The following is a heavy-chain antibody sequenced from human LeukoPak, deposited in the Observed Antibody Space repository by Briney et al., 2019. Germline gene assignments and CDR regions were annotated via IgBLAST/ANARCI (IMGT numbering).Heavy chain of an antibody. D-gene: IGHD3-9*01. J-gene: IGHJ5*02. CDR3: AREDYNILTGSGDNWFDP. V-gene: IGHV4-59*01. Sequence: SETLSLTCTVSGCSISSYYWRWLRQSPGEGLEWIGYIYDSGSTNYNPSLKSRVTISVDTSRSQFSLRLSSVTAADTAVYYCAREDYNILTGSGDNWFDPWGQGTLVTVSS. CDR2: IYDSGST. CDR1: GCSISSYY.